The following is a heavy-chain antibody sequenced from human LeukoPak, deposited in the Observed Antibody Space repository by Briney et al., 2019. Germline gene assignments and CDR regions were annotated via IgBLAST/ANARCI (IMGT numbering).Heavy chain of an antibody. D-gene: IGHD3-22*01. Sequence: SVKVSCKASGYTFTSYGISWVRQAPGQGLEWMGRIIPILGIANYAQKFQGRVTITADKSTSTAYMELSSLRSEDTAVYYCARGGPGRLLLPFDPWGQGTLVTVSS. CDR2: IIPILGIA. CDR1: GYTFTSYG. CDR3: ARGGPGRLLLPFDP. V-gene: IGHV1-69*04. J-gene: IGHJ5*02.